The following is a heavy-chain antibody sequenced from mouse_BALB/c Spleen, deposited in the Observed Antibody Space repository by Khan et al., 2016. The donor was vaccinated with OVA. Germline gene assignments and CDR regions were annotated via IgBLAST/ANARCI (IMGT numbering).Heavy chain of an antibody. CDR1: GFTFSNYW. V-gene: IGHV6-6*02. CDR2: IRLKSNNYAT. CDR3: TRDIYYYGSSYNY. Sequence: LVQSGGGLVQPGGSMKLSCVASGFTFSNYWMNWVRQSPEKGLEWVAEIRLKSNNYATHYAESVKGRFTISRDDSKSSVYLQMNNLRAEDTGIYYCTRDIYYYGSSYNYWGQGTTRTVSS. D-gene: IGHD1-1*01. J-gene: IGHJ2*01.